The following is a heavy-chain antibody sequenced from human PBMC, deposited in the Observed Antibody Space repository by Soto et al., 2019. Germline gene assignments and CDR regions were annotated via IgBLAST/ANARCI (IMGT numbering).Heavy chain of an antibody. Sequence: GGSLRLSCAASRFTCSNYGMHWVRQAPGKGLEWVAVIWYDGSNKYYADSVKGRFTISRDNSKNTLYLQMNSLRAEDTAVYYCARDDIPGRAVAIYGMDVWGQGTTVTVSS. CDR3: ARDDIPGRAVAIYGMDV. V-gene: IGHV3-33*01. CDR1: RFTCSNYG. J-gene: IGHJ6*02. D-gene: IGHD6-19*01. CDR2: IWYDGSNK.